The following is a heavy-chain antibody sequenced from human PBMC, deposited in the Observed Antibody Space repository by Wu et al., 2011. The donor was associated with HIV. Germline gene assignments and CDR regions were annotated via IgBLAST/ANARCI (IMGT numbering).Heavy chain of an antibody. V-gene: IGHV1-69*15. J-gene: IGHJ6*03. Sequence: QVQLVQSGAEVKKPGSSVKVSCKASGGDFRSYPISWLRQAPGQGLEWMGRIIPLFGSTKYAQNFRGRFTITADESRTTVHMELSSLRSDDTAIYYCARSGEAAAHYYYYLNIWGEGTTVTVSS. CDR3: ARSGEAAAHYYYYLNI. D-gene: IGHD2-21*01. CDR2: IIPLFGST. CDR1: GGDFRSYP.